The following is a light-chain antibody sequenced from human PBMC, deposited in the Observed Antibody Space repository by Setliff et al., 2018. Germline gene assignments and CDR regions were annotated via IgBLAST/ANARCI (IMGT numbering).Light chain of an antibody. J-gene: IGLJ2*01. CDR3: LSYTSKTTHAL. V-gene: IGLV2-14*03. CDR2: EVN. Sequence: QSVLTQPAAVSGSPGQSITISCTGTSSDVGTYNFVSWYQQHPAKAPKLLIYEVNKRPSGVSDRFSGSKSGNTASLTISGLQAEDEADYYCLSYTSKTTHALFGGGTK. CDR1: SSDVGTYNF.